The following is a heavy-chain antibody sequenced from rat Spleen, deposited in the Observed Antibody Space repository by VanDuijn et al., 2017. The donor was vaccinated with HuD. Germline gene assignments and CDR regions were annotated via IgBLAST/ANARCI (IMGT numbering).Heavy chain of an antibody. D-gene: IGHD1-11*01. V-gene: IGHV5-25*01. Sequence: EVQLVESGGGLVQPGRSMKLSCAASGFTFSNYGMAWVRQAPKKGLEWVAYISYDGGSTYYRDLVKGRFTISRDNAKSTLYLQMDSLRSEDTASYYCATRDGGYPHWGQGVMVTVSS. J-gene: IGHJ2*01. CDR1: GFTFSNYG. CDR2: ISYDGGST. CDR3: ATRDGGYPH.